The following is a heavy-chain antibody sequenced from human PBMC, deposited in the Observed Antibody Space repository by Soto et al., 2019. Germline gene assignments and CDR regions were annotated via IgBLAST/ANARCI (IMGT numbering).Heavy chain of an antibody. Sequence: PSETLSLTCAVYGGSFSGYYWSWIRQPPGKGLEWIGEINHSGSTNYNPSLKSRVTISVDTSKNQFSLKLSSVTAADTAVYYCARVRRITMIVVTKSFDIWGQGTIVT. D-gene: IGHD3-22*01. CDR3: ARVRRITMIVVTKSFDI. CDR2: INHSGST. J-gene: IGHJ3*02. CDR1: GGSFSGYY. V-gene: IGHV4-34*01.